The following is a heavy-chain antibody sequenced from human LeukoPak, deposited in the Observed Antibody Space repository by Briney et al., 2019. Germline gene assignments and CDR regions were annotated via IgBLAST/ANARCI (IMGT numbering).Heavy chain of an antibody. D-gene: IGHD2-2*01. CDR1: GGVFTTYA. V-gene: IGHV1-69*11. CDR2: IIPFLGTT. J-gene: IGHJ5*02. Sequence: SVKVSCKASGGVFTTYAISWVRQAPGQGLEWMGSIIPFLGTTNYAQKFQGRVTITTDESTSTAYMELSSLRSEDTAVYYCARNRVPAAQRRITNWFDPWGQGTLVTVSS. CDR3: ARNRVPAAQRRITNWFDP.